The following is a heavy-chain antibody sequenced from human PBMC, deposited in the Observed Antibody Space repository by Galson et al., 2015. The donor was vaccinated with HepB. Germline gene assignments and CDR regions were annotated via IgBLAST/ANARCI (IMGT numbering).Heavy chain of an antibody. CDR3: ARSAVGAAAGPREGELYYYYYMDV. Sequence: SLRLSCAASGFTFSSYAMHWVRQAPGKGLEWVAVISYDGSNKYYADSVKGRFTISRDNSKNTLYLQMNSLRAEDTAVYYRARSAVGAAAGPREGELYYYYYMDVWGKGTTVTVSS. V-gene: IGHV3-30-3*01. J-gene: IGHJ6*03. D-gene: IGHD6-13*01. CDR1: GFTFSSYA. CDR2: ISYDGSNK.